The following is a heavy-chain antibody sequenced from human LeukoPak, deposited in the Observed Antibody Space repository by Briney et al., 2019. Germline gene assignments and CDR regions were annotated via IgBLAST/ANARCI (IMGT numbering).Heavy chain of an antibody. J-gene: IGHJ3*02. V-gene: IGHV3-74*01. D-gene: IGHD3-10*01. Sequence: SGGSLRLACAASGFTFVTYWMHWVRQAPGKGLVWVSRINSDGSSTGYADSVKGRFTISRDNAKNTLYLQMNSLRAEDTAVYYCARSMVRGDIWGQGTMVTVSS. CDR3: ARSMVRGDI. CDR1: GFTFVTYW. CDR2: INSDGSST.